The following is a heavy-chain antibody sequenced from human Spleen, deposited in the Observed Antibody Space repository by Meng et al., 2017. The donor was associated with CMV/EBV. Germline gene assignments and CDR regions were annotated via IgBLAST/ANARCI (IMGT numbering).Heavy chain of an antibody. J-gene: IGHJ5*02. CDR2: IYHGGSR. Sequence: GESLKISCAASGLSVSSNYMTWVRQAPGKGLEWVSVIYHGGSRYYADSVKGRSTISRDNSKNTLYFQMNSLRVEDTAVYYCARGYSRGFDPWGRGTLVTVSS. CDR3: ARGYSRGFDP. CDR1: GLSVSSNY. D-gene: IGHD3-22*01. V-gene: IGHV3-53*01.